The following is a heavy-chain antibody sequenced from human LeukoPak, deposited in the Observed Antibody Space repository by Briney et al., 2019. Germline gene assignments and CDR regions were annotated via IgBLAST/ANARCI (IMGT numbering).Heavy chain of an antibody. J-gene: IGHJ3*02. CDR3: ARREILNRGYSYAFDI. D-gene: IGHD3-22*01. CDR2: INYSGST. CDR1: GGSISSSSYY. Sequence: SETLSLTCTVSGGSISSSSYYWGWIRQPPGKGLEWIGSINYSGSTYYNPSLKSRITISVDTSKNQFSLKLRSVTAADTAIYYCARREILNRGYSYAFDIWGQGTMVTVSS. V-gene: IGHV4-39*01.